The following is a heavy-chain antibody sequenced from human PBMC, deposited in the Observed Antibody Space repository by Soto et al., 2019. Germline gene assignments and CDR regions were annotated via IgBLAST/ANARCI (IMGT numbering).Heavy chain of an antibody. CDR1: GYIFTGYV. CDR2: IIPNTSAT. J-gene: IGHJ6*01. D-gene: IGHD6-25*01. Sequence: VPVKVASQASGYIFTGYVIRWVRQAPRQGLEWMGWIIPNTSATNYAQKFQGRVTMTRDNSLGAAYMELTSLRPVDTALYYCARTTWRSDSYYGMDVWGQGTLVTVSS. V-gene: IGHV1-2*02. CDR3: ARTTWRSDSYYGMDV.